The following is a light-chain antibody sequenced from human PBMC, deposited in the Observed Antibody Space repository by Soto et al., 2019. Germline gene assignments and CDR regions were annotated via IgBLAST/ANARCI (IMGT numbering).Light chain of an antibody. CDR3: QQYGSSRWT. V-gene: IGKV3-20*01. J-gene: IGKJ1*01. CDR1: QSVSSSY. Sequence: EIVMTQSPATLSVSPGERATLSCRASQSVSSSYLAWYQQKPGQAPRLLIYGASSRATGIPDRFRGSGSGTDFILTITRLEPEDFAVYYCQQYGSSRWTFGQGTKVDIK. CDR2: GAS.